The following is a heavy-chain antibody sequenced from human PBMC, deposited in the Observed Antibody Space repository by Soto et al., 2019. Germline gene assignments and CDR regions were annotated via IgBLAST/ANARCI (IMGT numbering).Heavy chain of an antibody. Sequence: QLQLQESGPGLVKPSETLSLTCTVSGGSISSSSYYWGWIRQPPGKGLEWIGSIYYSGSTYYNPSLKSRVTISVDTSKNQFSLKLSSVTAADTAVYYCAYYDSSGYPARGAEYFQHWGQGTLVTVSS. D-gene: IGHD3-22*01. CDR3: AYYDSSGYPARGAEYFQH. CDR1: GGSISSSSYY. J-gene: IGHJ1*01. CDR2: IYYSGST. V-gene: IGHV4-39*01.